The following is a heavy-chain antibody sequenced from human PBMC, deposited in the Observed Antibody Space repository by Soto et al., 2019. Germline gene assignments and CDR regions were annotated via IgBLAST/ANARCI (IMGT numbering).Heavy chain of an antibody. D-gene: IGHD3-10*01. CDR2: IYYSGST. J-gene: IGHJ6*02. CDR1: GGSISSGGYY. Sequence: QVQLQESGPGLVKPSQTLSLPCTVSGGSISSGGYYWSWIRQHPGKGLEWIGYIYYSGSTYYNPSLKSRVTISVDTSKNQFSLKLSSVTAADTAVYYCARELRFGEDYYGMDVWGQGTTGTVSS. V-gene: IGHV4-31*03. CDR3: ARELRFGEDYYGMDV.